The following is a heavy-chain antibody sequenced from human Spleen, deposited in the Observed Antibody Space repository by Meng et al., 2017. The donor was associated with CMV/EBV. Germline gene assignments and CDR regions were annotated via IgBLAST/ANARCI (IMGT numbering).Heavy chain of an antibody. D-gene: IGHD3-10*01. CDR2: ISTYNGNT. V-gene: IGHV1-18*04. CDR3: ARDHIRLQWFGAYGIDL. J-gene: IGHJ6*02. CDR1: GYTFTKYD. Sequence: ASVKVSCKASGYTFTKYDISWVRQAPGQGLEWMGLISTYNGNTNYTQNLQGRVTMTTDTSTSTAYMELRALRSDDTAVYYCARDHIRLQWFGAYGIDLWGQGTTVTVSS.